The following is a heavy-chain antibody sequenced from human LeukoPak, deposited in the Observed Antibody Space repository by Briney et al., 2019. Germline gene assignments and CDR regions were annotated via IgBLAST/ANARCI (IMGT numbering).Heavy chain of an antibody. J-gene: IGHJ4*02. CDR2: IYYSGST. CDR1: GGSISSSSYY. Sequence: PSETLSLTCTVSGGSISSSSYYWGWIRQPPGKGLEWIVSIYYSGSTYYNPSLKSRVTISVDTSKNQFSLKLSSVTAADTAVYYCARRRVGAIDYWGQGTLVTVSS. V-gene: IGHV4-39*01. D-gene: IGHD1-26*01. CDR3: ARRRVGAIDY.